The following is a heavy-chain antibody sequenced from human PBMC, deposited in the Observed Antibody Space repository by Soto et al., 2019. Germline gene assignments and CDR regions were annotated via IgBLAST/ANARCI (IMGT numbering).Heavy chain of an antibody. J-gene: IGHJ4*02. CDR2: ISWNSGSI. CDR1: GFTFDDYA. Sequence: GGSLRLSCAASGFTFDDYAMHWVRQAPGKGLEWVSGISWNSGSIGYADSVKGRFTTSRDNAKNSLYLQMNSLRAEDTALYYCAKDIYYDSSGNHYFDYWGQGTLVTVS. V-gene: IGHV3-9*01. CDR3: AKDIYYDSSGNHYFDY. D-gene: IGHD3-22*01.